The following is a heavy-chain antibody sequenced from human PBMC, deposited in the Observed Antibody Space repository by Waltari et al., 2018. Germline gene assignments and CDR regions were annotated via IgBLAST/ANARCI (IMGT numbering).Heavy chain of an antibody. V-gene: IGHV5-51*01. D-gene: IGHD1-26*01. CDR1: GYSFTSYW. CDR2: NCPGEVYT. Sequence: EVQLVQSGAEVKKPGESLKISCKGSGYSFTSYWIGWVRQMPGKGLEWMGVNCPGEVYTSYSPSFQGHVTISADKSISTAYLQWSSLKASDTAMCYCARCPPTSYSGSHGVFDPWGQGTLVTVSS. CDR3: ARCPPTSYSGSHGVFDP. J-gene: IGHJ5*02.